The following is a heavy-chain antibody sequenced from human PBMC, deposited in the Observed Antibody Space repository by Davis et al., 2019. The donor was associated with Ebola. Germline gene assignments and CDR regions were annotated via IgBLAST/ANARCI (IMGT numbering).Heavy chain of an antibody. J-gene: IGHJ1*01. CDR1: GFTFSSYW. CDR3: ARLGIAAAGNQH. D-gene: IGHD6-13*01. CDR2: IKKDGSEK. Sequence: GESLKISCAASGFTFSSYWMNWVRQAPGKGLEWVANIKKDGSEKYYVDSVKGRFTISRDNAKNSLYLQMNSLRAEDTAVYYCARLGIAAAGNQHWGQGTLVTVSS. V-gene: IGHV3-7*03.